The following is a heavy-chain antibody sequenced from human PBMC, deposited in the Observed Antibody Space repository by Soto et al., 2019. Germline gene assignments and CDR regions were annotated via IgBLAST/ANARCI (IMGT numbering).Heavy chain of an antibody. V-gene: IGHV4-39*01. J-gene: IGHJ5*02. D-gene: IGHD6-19*01. Sequence: QLQLQESGPGLVKPSETLSLTCTVSGGSISSSSYYWGWIRQPPGKGLEWIGSIYYSGSTYYNPSLKIRVTISVDTSKNPFSLKLSSVTAADTAVYYCARHLVRYRLAVAGRGNWFDPWGQGTLVTVSS. CDR2: IYYSGST. CDR3: ARHLVRYRLAVAGRGNWFDP. CDR1: GGSISSSSYY.